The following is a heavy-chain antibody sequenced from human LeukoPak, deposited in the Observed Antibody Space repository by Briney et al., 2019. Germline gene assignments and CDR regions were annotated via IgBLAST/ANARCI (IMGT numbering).Heavy chain of an antibody. CDR3: ARGPYYDFWSGSP. Sequence: GGSLRLSCAASGFTFSSYWMSWVRQAPGKGLEWVAFIRYDGSNKYYADSVKGRFTISRDNAKNTLYLQMNSLRAEDTAVYYCARGPYYDFWSGSPWGQGTLVTVSS. CDR1: GFTFSSYW. V-gene: IGHV3-30*02. CDR2: IRYDGSNK. D-gene: IGHD3-3*01. J-gene: IGHJ5*02.